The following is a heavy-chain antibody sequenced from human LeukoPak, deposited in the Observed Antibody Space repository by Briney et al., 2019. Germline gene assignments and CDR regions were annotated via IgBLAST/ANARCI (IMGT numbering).Heavy chain of an antibody. J-gene: IGHJ6*02. CDR2: IYHSGST. D-gene: IGHD6-13*01. V-gene: IGHV4-4*02. CDR3: ARGSRVAAAGTWDYGMDA. CDR1: GGSISSSNW. Sequence: SETLSLTCAVSGGSISSSNWWSWVRQPPGKGLEWLGEIYHSGSTNYNPSLKSRVTISVDKSKNQFPLKLSSVTAADTAVYYCARGSRVAAAGTWDYGMDAWGQGTTVTVSS.